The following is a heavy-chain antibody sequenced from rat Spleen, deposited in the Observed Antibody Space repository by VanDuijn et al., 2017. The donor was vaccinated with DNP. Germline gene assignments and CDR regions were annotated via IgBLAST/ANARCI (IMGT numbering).Heavy chain of an antibody. Sequence: EVQLVESGGGPVQPGRSLKLSCVASGFIFSNYWMTWIRQAPGKGLEWVASITVTGDGTYYSDSLKGRFTISRDSAKSTLYLQMDSLRSEDTATYYCARQRGVYDYVMDAWGQGASVTVSS. J-gene: IGHJ4*01. CDR2: ITVTGDGT. D-gene: IGHD1-11*01. V-gene: IGHV5-31*01. CDR1: GFIFSNYW. CDR3: ARQRGVYDYVMDA.